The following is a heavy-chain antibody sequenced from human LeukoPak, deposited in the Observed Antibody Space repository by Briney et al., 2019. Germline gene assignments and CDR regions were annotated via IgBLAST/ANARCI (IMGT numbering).Heavy chain of an antibody. CDR3: ARGPSHSDGDY. Sequence: SETLSLTCAVYGGSFSGYYWSWIRQPPGKGLEWIGEINHSGSTNYNPSLKSRVTISVDTSKNQFSPKLSSVTAADTAVYYCARGPSHSDGDYRGKGTLVTVSS. CDR2: INHSGST. CDR1: GGSFSGYY. D-gene: IGHD2-15*01. J-gene: IGHJ4*02. V-gene: IGHV4-34*01.